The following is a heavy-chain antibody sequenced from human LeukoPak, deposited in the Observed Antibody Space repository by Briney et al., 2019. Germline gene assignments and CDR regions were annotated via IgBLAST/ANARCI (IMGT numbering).Heavy chain of an antibody. V-gene: IGHV3-9*01. Sequence: PGRSLRLSCAASGFTFHHYAIHWVRQVPRKGLEWVSGISWNSASIGYADSVKGRFTISRDNAKNSVYLQMNSLRAEDTALYYCAKDKAPLYSGYDWDLDFWGQGTLVTVSS. D-gene: IGHD5-12*01. CDR1: GFTFHHYA. CDR2: ISWNSASI. J-gene: IGHJ4*02. CDR3: AKDKAPLYSGYDWDLDF.